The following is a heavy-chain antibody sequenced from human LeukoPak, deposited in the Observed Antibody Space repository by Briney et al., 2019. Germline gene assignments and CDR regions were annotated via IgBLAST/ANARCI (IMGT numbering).Heavy chain of an antibody. CDR1: GFTFSSYA. Sequence: GGSLRLSCAASGFTFSSYAMHWVRRASSKGLEWVAAISYDGSNKKYADSVRGRFTISRDNSKSTLSLQMNSLRAEDTAIYYCATYRQVLLPFESWGQGTLVTVSS. J-gene: IGHJ4*02. CDR3: ATYRQVLLPFES. CDR2: ISYDGSNK. D-gene: IGHD2-8*02. V-gene: IGHV3-30*04.